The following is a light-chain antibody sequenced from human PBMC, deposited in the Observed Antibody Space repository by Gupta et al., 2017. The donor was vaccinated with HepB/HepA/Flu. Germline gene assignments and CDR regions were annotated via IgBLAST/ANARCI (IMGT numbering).Light chain of an antibody. Sequence: DIQMTQSPPSLSAFVGDRVSITCRASQGIGNFLGWYQQKPGKAPKRLIYAASSLQSGVPSRFSGSGSATEFTLTISSLQPEDFATYYCLQDYGFPRTFGQGTKVEIK. CDR3: LQDYGFPRT. V-gene: IGKV1-17*01. CDR1: QGIGNF. J-gene: IGKJ1*01. CDR2: AAS.